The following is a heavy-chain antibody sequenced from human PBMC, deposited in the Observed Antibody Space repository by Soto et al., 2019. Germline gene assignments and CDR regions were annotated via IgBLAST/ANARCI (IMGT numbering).Heavy chain of an antibody. D-gene: IGHD4-4*01. CDR2: INPNSGST. V-gene: IGHV1-2*04. CDR3: ARVTATSPDAWLDP. CDR1: GYTFNDYF. Sequence: QVQLVQSGAEVKKPGASVNVSCRASGYTFNDYFLHWVRQAPGQGLEWMGWINPNSGSTHFAEKFEGLVTMTRDASLTTVYLVINRLRSDDTAVYYCARVTATSPDAWLDPWGQGTLVTVSS. J-gene: IGHJ5*02.